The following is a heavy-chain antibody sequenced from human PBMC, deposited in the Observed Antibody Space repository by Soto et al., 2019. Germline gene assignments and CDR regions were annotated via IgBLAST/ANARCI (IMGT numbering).Heavy chain of an antibody. J-gene: IGHJ4*02. Sequence: SVKGSCKASGGTFSSYAISWVRQAPGQGLEWMGGIIPIFGTANYAQKFQGRVTITADESTSTAYMELSSLRSEDTAVYYCALIVIAAAGSSFDYCGQGTLVTVSS. CDR1: GGTFSSYA. V-gene: IGHV1-69*13. CDR3: ALIVIAAAGSSFDY. CDR2: IIPIFGTA. D-gene: IGHD6-13*01.